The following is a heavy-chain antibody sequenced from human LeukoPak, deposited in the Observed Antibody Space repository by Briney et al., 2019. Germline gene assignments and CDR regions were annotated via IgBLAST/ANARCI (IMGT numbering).Heavy chain of an antibody. D-gene: IGHD3-10*01. CDR1: GGSFSGYY. Sequence: SETLSLTCAVHGGSFSGYYWSWIRQPPGKGLEWSGGINHSGSTNYNPSLKSRVTISVDTSKNQFSLKLSSVTAADTAVYYCARDPMVRGVLYYYYYMDVWGKGTTVTVSS. V-gene: IGHV4-34*01. CDR2: INHSGST. CDR3: ARDPMVRGVLYYYYYMDV. J-gene: IGHJ6*03.